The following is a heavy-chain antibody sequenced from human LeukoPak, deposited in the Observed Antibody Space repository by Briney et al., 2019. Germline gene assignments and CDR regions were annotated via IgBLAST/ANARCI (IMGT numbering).Heavy chain of an antibody. CDR1: GGSISSYY. V-gene: IGHV4-4*07. J-gene: IGHJ4*02. D-gene: IGHD1-14*01. CDR3: AKEGRSTTDGF. Sequence: SETLSLTCTVSGGSISSYYWSWIRQRAGKGLEWIGRISSSGSTNYNPSLQSRVTMSVDTSKNQFSLKVNSVTAADTAVYYCAKEGRSTTDGFWGQGTLVTVSS. CDR2: ISSSGST.